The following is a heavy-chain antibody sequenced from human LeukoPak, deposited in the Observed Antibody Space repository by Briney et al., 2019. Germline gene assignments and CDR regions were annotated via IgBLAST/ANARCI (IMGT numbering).Heavy chain of an antibody. CDR2: ISGSGGST. Sequence: GGSLRLSCAASGFTFSSYGMSWVRQAPGKGLEWVSAISGSGGSTYYADSVKGRFTISRDNSKNTLYLQMSSLRAEDTAVYYCAKWRDSGSYLLDYWGQGTLVTVSS. CDR3: AKWRDSGSYLLDY. CDR1: GFTFSSYG. D-gene: IGHD1-26*01. V-gene: IGHV3-23*01. J-gene: IGHJ4*02.